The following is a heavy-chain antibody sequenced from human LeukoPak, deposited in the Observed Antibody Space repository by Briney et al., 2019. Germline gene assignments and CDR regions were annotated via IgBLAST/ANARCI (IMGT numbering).Heavy chain of an antibody. J-gene: IGHJ4*02. V-gene: IGHV3-43*02. CDR2: ISGDGGST. CDR3: AKDIAAQGTAAAGIDY. D-gene: IGHD6-13*01. CDR1: GFTLEEYA. Sequence: GGCLRLSSAASGFTLEEYAMHGVPQTPRRGLESVSLISGDGGSTYSADSAKGRFTISRDNSKNTLYLQMNSRRTEDTALYYCAKDIAAQGTAAAGIDYCGQGTLVTVSS.